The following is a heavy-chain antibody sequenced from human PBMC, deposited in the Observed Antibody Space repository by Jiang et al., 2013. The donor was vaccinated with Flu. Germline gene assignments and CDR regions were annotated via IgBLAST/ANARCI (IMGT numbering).Heavy chain of an antibody. Sequence: GSGLVKPSETLSLTCTVSGGSISSSSYYWGWIRQPPGKGLEWIGSIYYSGSTYYNPSLKSRVTISVDTSKNQFSLKLSSVTAADTAVYYCARHSSVSEWEPRGAFDIWGQGTMVTVSS. CDR1: GGSISSSSYY. J-gene: IGHJ3*02. CDR2: IYYSGST. CDR3: ARHSSVSEWEPRGAFDI. D-gene: IGHD1-26*01. V-gene: IGHV4-39*01.